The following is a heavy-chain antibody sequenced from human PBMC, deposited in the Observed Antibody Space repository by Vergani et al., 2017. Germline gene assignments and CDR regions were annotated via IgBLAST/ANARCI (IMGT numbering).Heavy chain of an antibody. Sequence: EVQLVESGGGVVQPGRSLRLSCAASGFTFSSYGMHWVRQAPGKGLEWVAFIRNKAYGGTTEYAASVKGRFTISRDDSKRLAYLQLSGLKTEDTAVYFCXRGRGYSFGYSDYWGQGTLVTVSS. V-gene: IGHV3-49*04. CDR1: GFTFSSYG. J-gene: IGHJ4*02. CDR2: IRNKAYGGTT. CDR3: XRGRGYSFGYSDY. D-gene: IGHD5-18*01.